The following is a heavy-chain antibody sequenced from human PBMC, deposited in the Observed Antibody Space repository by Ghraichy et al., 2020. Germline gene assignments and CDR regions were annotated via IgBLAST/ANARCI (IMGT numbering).Heavy chain of an antibody. CDR1: GGSFSGYY. CDR3: ARGRTRTYYYDSSGYPYYFDY. D-gene: IGHD3-22*01. V-gene: IGHV4-34*01. Sequence: SQTISLTCAVYGGSFSGYYWSWIRQPPGKGLEWIGEINHSGSTNYNSSLKSRVTISVDTSKNQFSLKLSSVTAADTAVYYCARGRTRTYYYDSSGYPYYFDYWCQGTLVTVSS. J-gene: IGHJ4*02. CDR2: INHSGST.